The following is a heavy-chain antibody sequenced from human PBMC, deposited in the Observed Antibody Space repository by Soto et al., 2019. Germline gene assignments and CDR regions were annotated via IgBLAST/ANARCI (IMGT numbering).Heavy chain of an antibody. CDR1: GYTLTELS. V-gene: IGHV1-24*01. D-gene: IGHD2-8*01. CDR3: ATRREYCTNGVCYVRDDPHGYDAFDI. CDR2: FDPEDGET. Sequence: GASVKVSCKVSGYTLTELSMHWVRQAPGKGXEWMGGFDPEDGETIYAQKFQGRVTMTEDTSTDTAYMELSSLRSEDTAVYYCATRREYCTNGVCYVRDDPHGYDAFDIWGQGTMVTV. J-gene: IGHJ3*02.